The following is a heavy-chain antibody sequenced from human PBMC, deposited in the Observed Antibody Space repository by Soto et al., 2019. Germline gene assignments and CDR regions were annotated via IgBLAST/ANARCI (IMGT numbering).Heavy chain of an antibody. D-gene: IGHD6-19*01. CDR3: ASQGPYSSGWSAIARIFDY. Sequence: GGSLRLSCAASGFTFSSYAMSWVRQAPGKGLEWVSAISGSGGSTYYADSVKGRFTISRDNSKNTLYLQMNSLRAEDTAVYYCASQGPYSSGWSAIARIFDYWGQGTLVTVSS. CDR2: ISGSGGST. J-gene: IGHJ4*02. CDR1: GFTFSSYA. V-gene: IGHV3-23*01.